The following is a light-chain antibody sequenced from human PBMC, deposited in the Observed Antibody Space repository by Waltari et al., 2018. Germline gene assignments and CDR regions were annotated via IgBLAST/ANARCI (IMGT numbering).Light chain of an antibody. Sequence: EIVLTQSPDILSFYTGERATLSCRASQSVGTYLAWYQQQPGQSPRLLIYDASYRATGIPARFSGSGSETDFTLTISSLQPEDFAVYYCQQRRNWPLTFGGGTRVQI. J-gene: IGKJ4*01. CDR3: QQRRNWPLT. CDR1: QSVGTY. V-gene: IGKV3-11*01. CDR2: DAS.